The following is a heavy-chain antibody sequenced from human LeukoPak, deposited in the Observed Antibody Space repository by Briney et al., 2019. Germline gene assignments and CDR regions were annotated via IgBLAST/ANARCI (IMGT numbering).Heavy chain of an antibody. J-gene: IGHJ3*02. CDR2: ISSSSSYI. CDR3: ARASITMIVENDAFDI. Sequence: PGGSLRLSCAASGFTFSSYSMNWVRQAPGKGLEWVSSISSSSSYIYYADSVKGRFTISRDNAKNSLYLQMNSLRAEDTAVYYCARASITMIVENDAFDIWGQGTMVTVSS. V-gene: IGHV3-21*01. D-gene: IGHD3-22*01. CDR1: GFTFSSYS.